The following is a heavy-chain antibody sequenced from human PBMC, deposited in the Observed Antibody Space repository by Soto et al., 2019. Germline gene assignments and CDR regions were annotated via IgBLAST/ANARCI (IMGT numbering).Heavy chain of an antibody. CDR3: ARDIITVIGGQIYYYFGMDV. Sequence: PSETLSLTFAFGGGSFRAYYWSWIRQPPGKGLEWIGEINQSGTTHYNPSLKRRLNITIDTSKNQFSLKLISVTAADTATYYCARDIITVIGGQIYYYFGMDVWGQGTTVTVSS. CDR2: INQSGTT. D-gene: IGHD3-10*01. CDR1: GGSFRAYY. J-gene: IGHJ6*02. V-gene: IGHV4-34*01.